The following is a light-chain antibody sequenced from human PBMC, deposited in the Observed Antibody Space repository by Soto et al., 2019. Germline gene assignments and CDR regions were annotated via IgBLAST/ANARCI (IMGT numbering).Light chain of an antibody. CDR3: QQYGDSSWT. CDR1: QSVSSSY. CDR2: GAS. Sequence: EIVLTQSPGTLSLSPGERSTLSCRASQSVSSSYLAWYQQKPGQAPRLLIYGASTRATAIPDRFSGSGSGTDFTLTISRLEPDDFAVYYCQQYGDSSWTFGQGTKVDIK. J-gene: IGKJ1*01. V-gene: IGKV3-20*01.